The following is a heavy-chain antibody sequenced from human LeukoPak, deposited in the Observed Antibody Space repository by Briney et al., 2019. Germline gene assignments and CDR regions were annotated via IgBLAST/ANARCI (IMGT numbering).Heavy chain of an antibody. CDR1: GFTFTSSA. Sequence: SVKVSCKASGFTFTSSAMQWVRQARGQRLEWIGWIVVGSGNTNYAQRFQERVTITRDMSTSTAYMELTSLRSEDTAVYYCAADLNYYDSSGSGDYWGQGTLVTVSS. D-gene: IGHD3-22*01. J-gene: IGHJ4*02. CDR3: AADLNYYDSSGSGDY. V-gene: IGHV1-58*02. CDR2: IVVGSGNT.